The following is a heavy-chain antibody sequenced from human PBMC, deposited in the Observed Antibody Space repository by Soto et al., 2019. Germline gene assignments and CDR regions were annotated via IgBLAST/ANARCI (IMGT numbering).Heavy chain of an antibody. CDR2: IYYSGNT. J-gene: IGHJ4*02. D-gene: IGHD3-16*01. Sequence: SETLSLTCTVSGVSISDTSYYWGWIRQPPGKRLEWIGSIYYSGNTYYNPSLKSRLTISVDSSKNQFSLNMTSVTAADTAVYYCARHGSFWSQGTLVTVSS. V-gene: IGHV4-39*01. CDR3: ARHGSF. CDR1: GVSISDTSYY.